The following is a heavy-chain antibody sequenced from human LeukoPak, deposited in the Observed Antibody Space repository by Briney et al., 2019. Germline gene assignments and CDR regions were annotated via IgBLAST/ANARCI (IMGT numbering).Heavy chain of an antibody. CDR1: GGSISSCY. J-gene: IGHJ4*02. D-gene: IGHD1-26*01. CDR3: AREVTGSGSYIVY. CDR2: IYYSGST. Sequence: SETLSLTCTVSGGSISSCYWSWIRQPPGKGLEWIGYIYYSGSTNYNPSLKSRVTISVDTSKNQFSLKLSSVTAADTAVYYCAREVTGSGSYIVYWGQGTLVTVSS. V-gene: IGHV4-59*01.